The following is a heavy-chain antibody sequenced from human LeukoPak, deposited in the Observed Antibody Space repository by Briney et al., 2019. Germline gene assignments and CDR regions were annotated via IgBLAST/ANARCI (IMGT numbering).Heavy chain of an antibody. Sequence: PSQTLSLTCAVSGGSVSSDGYSWSWIRQPPGKGLEWIGYIYHSGTTYYNPSLKSRVTISVDRSKNQFSLKLGSVTAADTAVYYCAREKWGYGAFDYWGQGTLVTVSS. V-gene: IGHV4-30-2*01. D-gene: IGHD4-17*01. J-gene: IGHJ4*02. CDR1: GGSVSSDGYS. CDR2: IYHSGTT. CDR3: AREKWGYGAFDY.